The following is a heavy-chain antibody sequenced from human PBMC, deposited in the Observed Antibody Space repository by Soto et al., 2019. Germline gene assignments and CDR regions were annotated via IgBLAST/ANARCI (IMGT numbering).Heavy chain of an antibody. Sequence: GGSLRLSCAASGFTFSTYAMSWVRQAPGKGLEWVSAMNGGDDDTYYADSVKGRFTISRDNSKSTLFLQMNSLRAEDTAVYYCAKDFIGWYSRGFDSWGQGTLVTVSS. J-gene: IGHJ4*02. V-gene: IGHV3-23*01. CDR3: AKDFIGWYSRGFDS. CDR1: GFTFSTYA. D-gene: IGHD6-19*01. CDR2: MNGGDDDT.